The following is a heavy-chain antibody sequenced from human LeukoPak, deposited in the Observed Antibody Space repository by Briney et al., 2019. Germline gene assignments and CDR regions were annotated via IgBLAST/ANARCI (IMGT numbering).Heavy chain of an antibody. CDR3: ARAPGYRSFLDY. CDR2: IYSDNT. D-gene: IGHD6-13*01. Sequence: GGSLRLSCTVSGFTVSSNSMSWVRQAPGKGLEWVSFIYSDNTHYSGSVKGRFTISRDNAKNSLYLEMNSLRAEDTAVYYCARAPGYRSFLDYWGQGTQVTVSS. CDR1: GFTVSSNS. V-gene: IGHV3-53*01. J-gene: IGHJ4*02.